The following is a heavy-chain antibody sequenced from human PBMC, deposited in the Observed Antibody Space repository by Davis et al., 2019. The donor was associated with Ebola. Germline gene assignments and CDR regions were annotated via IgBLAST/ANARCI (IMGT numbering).Heavy chain of an antibody. D-gene: IGHD6-13*01. V-gene: IGHV4-34*01. CDR3: ARGDKVTPVGKRGLRHLDGFDS. CDR1: GGSFTNYY. Sequence: PSETLSLTCGVYGGSFTNYYWTWIRQPPGRGLEWIGEIIHSGNTNYNPSPKSRVTISVDISNNQFSLKLTSVTAADTAVYYCARGDKVTPVGKRGLRHLDGFDSWGQGTLVTVSS. CDR2: IIHSGNT. J-gene: IGHJ4*02.